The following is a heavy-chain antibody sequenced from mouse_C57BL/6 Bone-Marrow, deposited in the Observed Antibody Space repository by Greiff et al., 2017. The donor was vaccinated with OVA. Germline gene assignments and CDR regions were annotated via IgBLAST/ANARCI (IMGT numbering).Heavy chain of an antibody. CDR3: TGALWLLRGYAMDY. CDR2: IRNKANNHAT. D-gene: IGHD2-3*01. CDR1: GFTFSDAW. Sequence: EVMLVESGGGLVQPGGSMKLSCAASGFTFSDAWMDWVRQSPEKGLEWVAEIRNKANNHATYYAESVKGRFTISRDDSKSSVYLQMNSLRAEDTGIYYFTGALWLLRGYAMDYWGQGTSVTVSS. V-gene: IGHV6-6*01. J-gene: IGHJ4*01.